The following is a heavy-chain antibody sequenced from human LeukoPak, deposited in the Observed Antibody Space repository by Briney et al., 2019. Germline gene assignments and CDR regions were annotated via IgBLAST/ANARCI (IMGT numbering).Heavy chain of an antibody. CDR1: GYTFTSYG. Sequence: ASVKVSCKASGYTFTSYGISWVRQAPGQGLEWMGWISAYNGNTNYAQKLQGRVTMTTDTSTSTAYMELRSLRSDDTAVYYCARDPYYYDSSGYPRDYWGQGTLVTVSS. V-gene: IGHV1-18*01. J-gene: IGHJ4*02. CDR3: ARDPYYYDSSGYPRDY. CDR2: ISAYNGNT. D-gene: IGHD3-22*01.